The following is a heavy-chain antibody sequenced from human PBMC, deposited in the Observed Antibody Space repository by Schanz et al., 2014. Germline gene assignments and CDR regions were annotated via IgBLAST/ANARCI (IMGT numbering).Heavy chain of an antibody. CDR2: ISLDGSNQ. D-gene: IGHD6-25*01. CDR1: GFTFSSYG. J-gene: IGHJ4*02. Sequence: VHLVESGGGVVQPGRSLRLSCAASGFTFSSYGMHWVRQAPGKGLEWVAIISLDGSNQYYADSVKGRFTISRDNAKNSLYLQMNSLRAEDTAVYFCARSPHYQERKQRSARPTTSNLWGQGTLVTVSS. CDR3: ARSPHYQERKQRSARPTTSNL. V-gene: IGHV3-30*03.